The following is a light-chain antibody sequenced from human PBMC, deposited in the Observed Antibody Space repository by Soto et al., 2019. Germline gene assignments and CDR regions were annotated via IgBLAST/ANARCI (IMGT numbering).Light chain of an antibody. CDR2: QDN. Sequence: SYELTQPPSVSVSPGQTASIPCSGDKLGDKFACWYQQKPGQSPLLVIYQDNKRPSGIPERFSGSNSGNTATLTISGTQAMDEADYYCQAWDNSTAVFGGGTKLTVL. CDR1: KLGDKF. CDR3: QAWDNSTAV. V-gene: IGLV3-1*01. J-gene: IGLJ2*01.